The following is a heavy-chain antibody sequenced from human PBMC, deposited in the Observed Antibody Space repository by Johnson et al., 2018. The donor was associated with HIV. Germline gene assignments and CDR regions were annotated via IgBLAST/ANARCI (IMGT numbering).Heavy chain of an antibody. J-gene: IGHJ3*02. CDR1: GFNFSSYA. CDR3: ARVYSSSSAHAFDI. D-gene: IGHD6-6*01. V-gene: IGHV3-NL1*01. CDR2: INWNGGST. Sequence: QVQLVESGGGVVQPGRSLRLPCAASGFNFSSYAMHWVRHAPGKGLEWVSGINWNGGSTGYADSVKGRFTISRDNSKNTLYLQMNSLRAEDTAVYYCARVYSSSSAHAFDIWGQGTMVTVSS.